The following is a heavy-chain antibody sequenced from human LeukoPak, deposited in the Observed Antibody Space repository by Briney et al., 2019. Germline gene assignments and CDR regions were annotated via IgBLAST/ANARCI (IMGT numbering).Heavy chain of an antibody. J-gene: IGHJ4*02. V-gene: IGHV3-53*01. Sequence: GGSLRLSCTVSGFTVSSNSMSWVRQAPGKGLEWVSFIYSDNTHYSGSVKGRFTISRDNSKNTLYLQMNSLRAEDTAVYYCARFATGGLYYFDYWGQGTLVIVSS. CDR3: ARFATGGLYYFDY. CDR2: IYSDNT. CDR1: GFTVSSNS. D-gene: IGHD6-19*01.